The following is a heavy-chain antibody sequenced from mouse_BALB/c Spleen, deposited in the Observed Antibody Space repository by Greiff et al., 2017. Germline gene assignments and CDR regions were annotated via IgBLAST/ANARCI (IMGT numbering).Heavy chain of an antibody. D-gene: IGHD1-1*01. CDR1: GFTFSSYG. Sequence: EVQLVESGGGLVQPGGSLKLSCAASGFTFSSYGMSWVRQTPDKRLELVATINSNGGSTYYPDSVKGRFTISRDNAKNTLYLQMSSLKSEDTAMYYCAREGYGSSYWYFDVWGAGTTVTVSS. CDR3: AREGYGSSYWYFDV. V-gene: IGHV5-6-3*01. CDR2: INSNGGST. J-gene: IGHJ1*01.